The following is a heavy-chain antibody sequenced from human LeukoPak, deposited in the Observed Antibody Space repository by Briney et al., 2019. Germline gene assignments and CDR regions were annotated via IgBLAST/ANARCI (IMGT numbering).Heavy chain of an antibody. J-gene: IGHJ4*02. CDR1: GFTFNNYA. D-gene: IGHD1-26*01. CDR2: LSGSGGSA. CDR3: ARDLTGYSGTYSDY. V-gene: IGHV3-23*01. Sequence: GGSLRLPCAASGFTFNNYAMSWVRQAPGKGLQWVSSLSGSGGSAYYADSVKGRFTISRDNSKNTLFLQMNSLRAEDTAVYYCARDLTGYSGTYSDYWGQGTLVTVSS.